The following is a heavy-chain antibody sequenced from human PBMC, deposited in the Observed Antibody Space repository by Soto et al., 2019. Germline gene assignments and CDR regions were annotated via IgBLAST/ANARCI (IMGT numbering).Heavy chain of an antibody. J-gene: IGHJ2*01. CDR2: IQSSGSP. V-gene: IGHV4-4*09. CDR1: GGSISHYH. D-gene: IGHD5-12*01. CDR3: ARSDGYNGHWYFEL. Sequence: QVQLQESGPGLVKPSETLSLTCTVSGGSISHYHWTWIRQPPGKGLDWIGYIQSSGSPCYNTSLGSRVTISVDTSKTQFSLKLTSVTAADTAVYYCARSDGYNGHWYFELWGRGTLVTVSS.